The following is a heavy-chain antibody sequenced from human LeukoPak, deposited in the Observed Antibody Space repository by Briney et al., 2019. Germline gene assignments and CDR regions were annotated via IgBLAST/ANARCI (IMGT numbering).Heavy chain of an antibody. V-gene: IGHV5-10-1*01. CDR1: GYSFTSYW. CDR3: ARHVNWLSGQSLFDR. CDR2: FDPSDFDT. Sequence: GESLEISCQASGYSFTSYWISWVRQLPGEGLEWMGRFDPSDFDTNYSPSFQGHVTMSVDKSISTAYLQWSSLKASDTAMYFCARHVNWLSGQSLFDRWGQGTLVTVSS. D-gene: IGHD3-10*01. J-gene: IGHJ5*02.